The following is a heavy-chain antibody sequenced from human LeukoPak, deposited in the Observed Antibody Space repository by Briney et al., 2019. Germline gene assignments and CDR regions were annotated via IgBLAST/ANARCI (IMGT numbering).Heavy chain of an antibody. V-gene: IGHV3-33*08. Sequence: GRSLRLSCAASGFTFSSYAMHWVRQAPGKGLEWVAFIRYDGSNKYYADSVKGRFTISRDNSKNTLYLQMNSLRAEDTAVYYCARWYYYDSSGSPDYWGQGTLVTVSS. CDR1: GFTFSSYA. J-gene: IGHJ4*02. CDR2: IRYDGSNK. D-gene: IGHD3-22*01. CDR3: ARWYYYDSSGSPDY.